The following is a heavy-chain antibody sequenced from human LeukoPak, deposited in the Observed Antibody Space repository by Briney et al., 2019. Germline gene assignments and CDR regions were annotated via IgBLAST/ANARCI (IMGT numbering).Heavy chain of an antibody. J-gene: IGHJ4*02. CDR3: ARGTVTTDY. D-gene: IGHD4-17*01. CDR2: IYYSGST. Sequence: TSETLTLTCTVSGGSISSSSYYWGWIRQPPGKGLEWIGSIYYSGSTYYNPSLKSRVTISVDTSKNQFSLKLSSVTAADTAVYYCARGTVTTDYWGQGTLVTVSS. V-gene: IGHV4-39*07. CDR1: GGSISSSSYY.